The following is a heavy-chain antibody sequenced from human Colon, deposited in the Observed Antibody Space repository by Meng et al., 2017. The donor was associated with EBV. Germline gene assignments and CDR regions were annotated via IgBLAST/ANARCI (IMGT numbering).Heavy chain of an antibody. CDR2: IYHSGST. J-gene: IGHJ4*02. D-gene: IGHD2-21*02. Sequence: QAQLQESGPGLVKPSGTLSLTCSVSGGSLSSRNWWGWVRQPPGRGLEWIGEIYHSGSTNYNPSLKSRVTISVDESKNQFSLRLSSVTAADTAVYYCARVGAYCGGDCYHPRWGQGTLVTVSS. CDR3: ARVGAYCGGDCYHPR. CDR1: GGSLSSRNW. V-gene: IGHV4-4*02.